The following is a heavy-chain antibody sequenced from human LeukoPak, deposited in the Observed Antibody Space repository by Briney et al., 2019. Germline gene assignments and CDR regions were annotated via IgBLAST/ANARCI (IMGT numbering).Heavy chain of an antibody. V-gene: IGHV5-51*01. CDR2: IYPADSDT. CDR3: ARHAPSFVGETG. CDR1: GYSFTSYW. Sequence: GVSLKISCNGSGYSFTSYWIGWVGQMPGKGLEWMGFIYPADSDTRYSPSFQGQVTISADKSISTAYLHWSSLNASDTALYYCARHAPSFVGETGWGQGTLVTVSS. J-gene: IGHJ4*02. D-gene: IGHD3-16*01.